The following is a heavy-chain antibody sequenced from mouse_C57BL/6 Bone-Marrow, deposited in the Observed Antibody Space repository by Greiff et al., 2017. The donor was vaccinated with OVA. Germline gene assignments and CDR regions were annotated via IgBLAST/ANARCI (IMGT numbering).Heavy chain of an antibody. Sequence: EVQGVESGGGLVKPGGSLKLSCAASGFTFSSYTMSWVRQTPEKRLEWVATISGGGGNTYYPDSVKGRFTISRDNAKNTLYLQMSSLRSEDTALDYCARHAWDFDYWGQGTTLTVSS. CDR1: GFTFSSYT. J-gene: IGHJ2*01. CDR2: ISGGGGNT. V-gene: IGHV5-9*01. D-gene: IGHD4-1*01. CDR3: ARHAWDFDY.